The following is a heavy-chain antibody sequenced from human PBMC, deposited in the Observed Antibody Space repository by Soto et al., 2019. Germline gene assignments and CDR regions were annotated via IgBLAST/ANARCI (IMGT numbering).Heavy chain of an antibody. D-gene: IGHD3-10*01. J-gene: IGHJ4*02. CDR2: FDPEDGET. CDR3: AKRITMVRGVITSPYYFDY. Sequence: QVQLVQSGAEVKKPGASVKVSCKVSGYTLTELSMHWVRQAPGKGLEWMGGFDPEDGETIYAQKFQGRVTMTEDTSTDTAYMELSSLRSEDTAVYYCAKRITMVRGVITSPYYFDYWGQGTLVTVSS. CDR1: GYTLTELS. V-gene: IGHV1-24*01.